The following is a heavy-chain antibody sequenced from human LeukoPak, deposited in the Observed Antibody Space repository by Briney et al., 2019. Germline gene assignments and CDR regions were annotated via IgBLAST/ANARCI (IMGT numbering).Heavy chain of an antibody. CDR2: ISSSSSYI. D-gene: IGHD4-17*01. CDR1: GFTFSSYS. CDR3: AGCHTTLTTFDY. Sequence: GGSLRLSCAASGFTFSSYSMNWVRQAPGKGLEWVSSISSSSSYIYYADSVKGRFTISRDNAKNSLYLQMNSLRAEDTAVYYWAGCHTTLTTFDYWGQETLVTVSS. V-gene: IGHV3-21*01. J-gene: IGHJ4*02.